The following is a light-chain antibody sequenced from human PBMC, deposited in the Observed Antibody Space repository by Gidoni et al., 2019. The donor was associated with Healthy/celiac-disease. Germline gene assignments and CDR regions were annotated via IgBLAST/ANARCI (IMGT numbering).Light chain of an antibody. V-gene: IGKV3-15*01. J-gene: IGKJ1*01. CDR2: GSS. Sequence: EIVMTQSPATLSVSPGERATLSCRASQSVSSNLAWYQQKPGKAPRLLIYGSSTRATGIPARVSGSGSRTEFTLTISSLQSEDFAVYYCQQYNNWPLWTFGQXTKVEIK. CDR1: QSVSSN. CDR3: QQYNNWPLWT.